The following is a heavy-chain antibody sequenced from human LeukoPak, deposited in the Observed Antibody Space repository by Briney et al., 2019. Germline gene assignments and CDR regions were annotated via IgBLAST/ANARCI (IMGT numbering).Heavy chain of an antibody. Sequence: GGSLRLSCAASGFTFSSYGMHWVRQAPGKGLEWVAFIRYDGSNKYYADSVKGRFTISRDNSKNTLYLQMNSLRAEDTAVYYCAKDALVVPAASYYYNWFDPWGQGTLVTVSS. J-gene: IGHJ5*02. V-gene: IGHV3-30*02. CDR1: GFTFSSYG. CDR3: AKDALVVPAASYYYNWFDP. D-gene: IGHD2-2*01. CDR2: IRYDGSNK.